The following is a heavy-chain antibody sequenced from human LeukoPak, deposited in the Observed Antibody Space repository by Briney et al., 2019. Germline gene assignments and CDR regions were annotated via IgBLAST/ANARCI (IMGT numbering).Heavy chain of an antibody. V-gene: IGHV3-33*06. CDR3: AKDQVGYSYGNHYFDY. Sequence: GGSLRLSCAASGFTFSSYGMHWVRQAPGKGLEWVAVIWYDGSNKYYADSVKGRFTISRDDPKNTLYLQMNSLRAEDTAVYYCAKDQVGYSYGNHYFDYWGQGTLITVSS. J-gene: IGHJ4*02. D-gene: IGHD5-18*01. CDR1: GFTFSSYG. CDR2: IWYDGSNK.